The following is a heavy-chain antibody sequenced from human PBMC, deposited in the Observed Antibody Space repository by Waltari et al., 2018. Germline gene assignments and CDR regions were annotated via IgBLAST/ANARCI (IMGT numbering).Heavy chain of an antibody. D-gene: IGHD6-13*01. Sequence: QLQLQESGPGLVKPSETLSLTCTVSGDSISSRGYYWGWIRQPPGKGLEWIGSIYHSGSTYYNPSLKSRVTISVDTSKNQFSLKLSSVTAADTAVYYCARDDVAAAGRGIDYWGQGTLVTVSS. CDR2: IYHSGST. CDR1: GDSISSRGYY. V-gene: IGHV4-39*07. CDR3: ARDDVAAAGRGIDY. J-gene: IGHJ4*02.